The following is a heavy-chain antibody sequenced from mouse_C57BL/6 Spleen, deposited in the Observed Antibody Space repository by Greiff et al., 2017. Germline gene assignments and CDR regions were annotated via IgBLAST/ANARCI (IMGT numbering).Heavy chain of an antibody. Sequence: QVQLQQPGAELVKPGASVKMSRKASGYTFTSYWITWVKQRPGQGLEWIGDIYPGSGSTNYNEKFKSKATLTVDTSSSTAYMQLSSLTSEDSAVYYCARNRLYDLNFDYWGQGTTLTVSS. J-gene: IGHJ2*01. CDR3: ARNRLYDLNFDY. D-gene: IGHD2-3*01. CDR1: GYTFTSYW. V-gene: IGHV1-55*01. CDR2: IYPGSGST.